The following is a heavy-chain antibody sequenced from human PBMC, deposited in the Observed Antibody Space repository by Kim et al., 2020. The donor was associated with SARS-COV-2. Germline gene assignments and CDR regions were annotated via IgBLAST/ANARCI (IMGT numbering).Heavy chain of an antibody. V-gene: IGHV1-69*13. CDR1: GGTFSSYA. CDR2: IIPIFGTA. CDR3: ARDCSSTSCRPYYYYYGMDV. D-gene: IGHD2-2*01. J-gene: IGHJ6*02. Sequence: SVKVSCKASGGTFSSYAISWVRQAPGQGLEWMGGIIPIFGTANYAQKFQGRVTITADESTSTAYMELSSLRSEDTAVYYCARDCSSTSCRPYYYYYGMDVWGQGTTVTVSS.